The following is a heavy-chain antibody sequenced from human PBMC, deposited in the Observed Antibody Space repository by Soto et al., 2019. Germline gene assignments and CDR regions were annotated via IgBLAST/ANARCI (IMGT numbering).Heavy chain of an antibody. CDR3: AVVPNYYYGMDV. CDR2: IIPILGIA. CDR1: GGTFSSYT. D-gene: IGHD2-15*01. V-gene: IGHV1-69*02. Sequence: QVQLVQSGAEVKKSGSSVKVSCKASGGTFSSYTISWVRQAPGQGLEWMGRIIPILGIANYAQKFQGRVTITADKSTSTAYMELSSLRSEDTAVYYCAVVPNYYYGMDVWGQGTTVTVSS. J-gene: IGHJ6*02.